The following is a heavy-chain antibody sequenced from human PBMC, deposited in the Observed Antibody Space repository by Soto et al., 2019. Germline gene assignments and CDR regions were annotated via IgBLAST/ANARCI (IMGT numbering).Heavy chain of an antibody. D-gene: IGHD6-13*01. CDR1: GYTFTGYY. J-gene: IGHJ4*02. CDR2: ISAYNGNT. V-gene: IGHV1-18*04. CDR3: ARGGWQQHPGPFDY. Sequence: QVQLVQSGAEVKKPGASVKVSCKASGYTFTGYYMHWVRQAPGQGLEWIGWISAYNGNTNYAQKLQGRVTMTTDTSTSTAYMELRSLRSDDTAVYYCARGGWQQHPGPFDYWGQGTLVTVSS.